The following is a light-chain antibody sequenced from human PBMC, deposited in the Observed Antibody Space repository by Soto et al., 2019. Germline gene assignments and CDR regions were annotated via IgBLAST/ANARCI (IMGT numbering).Light chain of an antibody. Sequence: EIVLTQSPGTLSLSPGERATLSCMASQSVSSSYLAWYRQKPGQAPRLLIYGASSRATGIPDRFSGSGSGTDFTLTISRLEPEDFAVYYCQQYGSSAWTFGQGTKVDIK. V-gene: IGKV3-20*01. CDR1: QSVSSSY. CDR2: GAS. CDR3: QQYGSSAWT. J-gene: IGKJ1*01.